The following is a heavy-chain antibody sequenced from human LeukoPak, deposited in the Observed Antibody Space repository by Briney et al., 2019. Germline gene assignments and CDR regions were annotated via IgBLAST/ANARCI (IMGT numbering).Heavy chain of an antibody. CDR3: ARDRGYYDPPAGDY. CDR2: ISSSSSYI. D-gene: IGHD3-22*01. CDR1: GFTFSSYS. V-gene: IGHV3-21*01. Sequence: GGSLRLSCAASGFTFSSYSMNWVRQAPGKGLEWVSSISSSSSYIYYADSVKGRFTISRDNAKNSLYLQMNSLRAEDTAVYYCARDRGYYDPPAGDYWGQGTLVTVST. J-gene: IGHJ4*02.